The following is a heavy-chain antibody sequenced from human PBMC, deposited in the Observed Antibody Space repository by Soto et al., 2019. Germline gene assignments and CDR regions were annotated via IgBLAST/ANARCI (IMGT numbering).Heavy chain of an antibody. V-gene: IGHV3-30-3*01. CDR3: ARDTMGPVAGTEFDY. J-gene: IGHJ4*02. D-gene: IGHD6-19*01. Sequence: VRQAPGKGLEWVAVISYDGSNKYYADSVKGRFTISRDNSKNTLYLQMNSLRAEDTAVYYCARDTMGPVAGTEFDYWGQGTLVTVSS. CDR2: ISYDGSNK.